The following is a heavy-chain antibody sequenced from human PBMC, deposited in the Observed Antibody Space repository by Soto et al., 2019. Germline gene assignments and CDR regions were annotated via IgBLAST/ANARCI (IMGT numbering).Heavy chain of an antibody. Sequence: QVQLQESGPGLVKPSQTLSLTCTVSGGSISSGDYYWSWIRQPPGKGLEWIGYIYYSGGTYYNPSLKSRVTISVDPSKNHFSLKLSSVTAADTAVYYCARAQGSGFLVSWGQGTLVTVSS. V-gene: IGHV4-30-4*01. J-gene: IGHJ4*02. D-gene: IGHD3-10*01. CDR3: ARAQGSGFLVS. CDR2: IYYSGGT. CDR1: GGSISSGDYY.